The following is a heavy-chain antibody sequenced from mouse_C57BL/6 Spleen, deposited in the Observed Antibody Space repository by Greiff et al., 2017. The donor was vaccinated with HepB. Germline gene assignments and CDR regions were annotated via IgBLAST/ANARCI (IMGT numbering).Heavy chain of an antibody. V-gene: IGHV1-80*01. Sequence: VQRVESGAELVKPGASVKISCKASGYAFSSYWMNWVKQRPGKGLEWIGQIYPGDGDTNYNGKFKGKATLTADKSSSTAYMQLSSLTSEDSAVYFCARWKGWTRRYFDYWGQGTTLTVSS. CDR3: ARWKGWTRRYFDY. D-gene: IGHD2-3*01. J-gene: IGHJ2*01. CDR1: GYAFSSYW. CDR2: IYPGDGDT.